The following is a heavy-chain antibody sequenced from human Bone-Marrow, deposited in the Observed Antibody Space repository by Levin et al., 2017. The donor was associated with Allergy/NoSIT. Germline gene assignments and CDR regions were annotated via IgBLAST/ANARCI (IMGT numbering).Heavy chain of an antibody. D-gene: IGHD1-26*01. J-gene: IGHJ4*02. CDR1: GGTFSSYT. CDR2: IIPILGTA. CDR3: ARAGGSYYKLDHFDY. Sequence: GASVKVSCKPSGGTFSSYTITWVRQAPGQGLEWMGKIIPILGTANYAPEFQGRVTFTADTSTNTAYMELSRLRSEDTAVYYCARAGGSYYKLDHFDYWGQGTLVTVSS. V-gene: IGHV1-69*08.